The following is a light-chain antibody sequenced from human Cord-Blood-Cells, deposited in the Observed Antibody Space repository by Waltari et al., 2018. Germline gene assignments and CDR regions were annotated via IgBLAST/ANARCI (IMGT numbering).Light chain of an antibody. Sequence: DIQMTQSPSTLSLSVGDRVTLTCRASQGISSWLAWYQQKQEQEPKSLIYAASSLPSGVPSRFSGSGSGTDFTLTISSLQPEDFATYYCQQYNSYPLTFGRGTKVEIK. CDR2: AAS. J-gene: IGKJ4*01. CDR3: QQYNSYPLT. V-gene: IGKV1D-16*01. CDR1: QGISSW.